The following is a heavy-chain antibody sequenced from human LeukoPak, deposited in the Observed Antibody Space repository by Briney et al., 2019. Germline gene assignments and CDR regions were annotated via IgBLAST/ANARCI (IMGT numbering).Heavy chain of an antibody. J-gene: IGHJ3*02. CDR1: GFTFSSYA. V-gene: IGHV3-30-3*01. Sequence: PGGSLRLSCAASGFTFSSYAMHWVRQAPGKGLEWVAVISYDGSNKYYADSVKGRFTISRDNSKNTLYLQMNSLRAEDTAVYYCAREGPRAGTHAFDIWGQGTMVTVSS. CDR2: ISYDGSNK. D-gene: IGHD6-19*01. CDR3: AREGPRAGTHAFDI.